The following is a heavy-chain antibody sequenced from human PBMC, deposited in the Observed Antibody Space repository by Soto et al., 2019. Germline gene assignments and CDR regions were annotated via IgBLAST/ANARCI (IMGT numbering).Heavy chain of an antibody. CDR3: ARGRAIVVVVAANSGWFDP. D-gene: IGHD2-15*01. J-gene: IGHJ5*02. CDR1: GYTFSSYG. V-gene: IGHV1-18*04. Sequence: ASVKVSCKASGYTFSSYGISWVRQAPGQGLEWMGWISGYNGNTNYAQKLQGRVTMTTDTSTSTAYMELRSLRSDDTAVYYCARGRAIVVVVAANSGWFDPWGQGTLVTVSS. CDR2: ISGYNGNT.